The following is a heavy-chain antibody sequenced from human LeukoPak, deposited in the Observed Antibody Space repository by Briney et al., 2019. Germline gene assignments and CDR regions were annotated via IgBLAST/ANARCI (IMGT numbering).Heavy chain of an antibody. CDR3: ARGGYSGKYHSEFSDS. CDR1: GFTFSTYA. V-gene: IGHV3-30*04. D-gene: IGHD1-26*01. Sequence: GGYLRLSCAASGFTFSTYAMHWVRQAPGKGLEWLEVISYDGSDKYYADSVKGRFTISRDNSKNTLYLQMSSLRAEDTAVYYCARGGYSGKYHSEFSDSWGQGTLVTVSS. CDR2: ISYDGSDK. J-gene: IGHJ4*02.